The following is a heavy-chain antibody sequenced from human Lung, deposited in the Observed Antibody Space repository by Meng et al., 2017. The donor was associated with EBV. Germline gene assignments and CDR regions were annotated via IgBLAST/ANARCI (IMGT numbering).Heavy chain of an antibody. V-gene: IGHV3-30*18. CDR2: ITYDGTDK. D-gene: IGHD1-26*01. CDR3: AKERTGYYAEN. Sequence: VPLGESGGGMVQLGWSPRLSCAASGFTFSHYAMHWVRQAPGKGLEWVALITYDGTDKYYADSVKGRFTISRDRSKDTLYLQMNTLNAEDTAVYYCAKERTGYYAENWGQGTLVTVSS. CDR1: GFTFSHYA. J-gene: IGHJ4*02.